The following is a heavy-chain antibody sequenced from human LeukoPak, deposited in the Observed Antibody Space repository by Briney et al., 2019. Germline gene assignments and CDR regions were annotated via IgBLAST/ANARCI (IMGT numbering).Heavy chain of an antibody. J-gene: IGHJ4*02. CDR1: GGSISTYY. CDR2: IYHVGRT. V-gene: IGHV4-59*01. CDR3: ARGGGYASPIGY. D-gene: IGHD5-12*01. Sequence: SETLSLTFTLSGGSISTYYCSSIRQPPGKGLEWIGYIYHVGRTNYKPSLKSRVPISVDTSKNQFSLKLSSVTAADTAVYYCARGGGYASPIGYWGQGALVTVSS.